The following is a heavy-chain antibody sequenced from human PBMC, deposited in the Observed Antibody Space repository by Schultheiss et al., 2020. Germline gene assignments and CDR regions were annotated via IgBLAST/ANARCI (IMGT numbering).Heavy chain of an antibody. V-gene: IGHV1-8*01. D-gene: IGHD2-15*01. CDR3: ARDHGYCSGGSCYRTENWFDP. J-gene: IGHJ5*02. CDR2: MNPNSGNT. Sequence: ASVKVSCKASGYTFTSYDINWVRQATGQGLEWMGWMNPNSGNTGYAQKFQGRVTMTRNTSISTAYMELRSLRSDDTAVYYCARDHGYCSGGSCYRTENWFDPWGQGTLVTVSS. CDR1: GYTFTSYD.